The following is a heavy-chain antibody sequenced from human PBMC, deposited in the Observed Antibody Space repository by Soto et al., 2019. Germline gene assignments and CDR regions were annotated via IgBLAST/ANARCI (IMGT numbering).Heavy chain of an antibody. V-gene: IGHV4-59*01. CDR3: ALRSMAVVPEY. CDR2: LYYGRSA. D-gene: IGHD3-22*01. J-gene: IGHJ4*02. Sequence: QVQLQESGPGLVKPSETLSLTCAVSGDSISSYYCMWIRQPPGKGLESIGYLYYGRSANYNPSLKTRVTLSVDTSTNQCPLTLSSMTAADTAVYYCALRSMAVVPEYWGQGTLVTVSS. CDR1: GDSISSYY.